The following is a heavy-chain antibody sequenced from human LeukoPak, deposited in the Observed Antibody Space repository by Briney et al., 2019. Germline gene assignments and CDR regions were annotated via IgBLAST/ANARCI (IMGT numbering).Heavy chain of an antibody. D-gene: IGHD1-26*01. CDR3: EADLRVLGASFDY. Sequence: ASXXVSCKASGYTFTSHGISWVRQAPGQGVEWMGWISAYNGNTNYAQKLQGRVTITTDTSTSTDCMEMRRLRYDDTGVYYCEADLRVLGASFDYWGQGTLVTASS. J-gene: IGHJ4*02. CDR1: GYTFTSHG. V-gene: IGHV1-18*01. CDR2: ISAYNGNT.